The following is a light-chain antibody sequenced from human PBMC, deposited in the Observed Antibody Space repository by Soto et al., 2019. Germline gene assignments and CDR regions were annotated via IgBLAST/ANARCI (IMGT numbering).Light chain of an antibody. CDR2: AAS. V-gene: IGKV1-6*01. J-gene: IGKJ4*01. Sequence: AIQMTQSPSSLSASVGDRVTITCRASQDIGNDLGWYQQKPGKAPKLLMYAASSLQSGVPSRFSGSGSGTDFTLTISSLQPEDFATYYCLQDYNYPLTFGGGTKVEIK. CDR1: QDIGND. CDR3: LQDYNYPLT.